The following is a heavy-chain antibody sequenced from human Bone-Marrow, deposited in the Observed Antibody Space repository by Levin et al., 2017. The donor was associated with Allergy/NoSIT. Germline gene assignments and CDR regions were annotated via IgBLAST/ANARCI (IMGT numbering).Heavy chain of an antibody. CDR2: IDPNNGGT. D-gene: IGHD1-1*01. Sequence: GESLKISCKASGYSFTGHSIHWVRQAPGQGLEWMGWIDPNNGGTAYPQKFQGRVTMTRDASISTAYMELGSLTSDDTAIYYCARRTKVYNWRDYYFDYWGQGTLVTVSS. CDR1: GYSFTGHS. J-gene: IGHJ4*02. V-gene: IGHV1-2*02. CDR3: ARRTKVYNWRDYYFDY.